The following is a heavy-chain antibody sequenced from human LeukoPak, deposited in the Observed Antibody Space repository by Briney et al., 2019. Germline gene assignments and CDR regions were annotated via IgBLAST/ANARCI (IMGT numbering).Heavy chain of an antibody. D-gene: IGHD4-17*01. CDR3: ARLSPTTVTIFDY. J-gene: IGHJ4*02. Sequence: SETLSLTCTVSGGSISSYYWSWIRQPPGKGLERIGYIYYSGSTNYNPSLKSRVTISVDTSKNQFSLKLSSVTAADTAVYYCARLSPTTVTIFDYWGQGTLVTVSS. V-gene: IGHV4-59*08. CDR1: GGSISSYY. CDR2: IYYSGST.